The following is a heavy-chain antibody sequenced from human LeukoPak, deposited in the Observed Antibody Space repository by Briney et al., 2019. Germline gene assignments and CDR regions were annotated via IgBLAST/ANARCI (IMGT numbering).Heavy chain of an antibody. CDR3: TKGAGGYYYTDV. CDR1: GFTFVDYA. CDR2: ISWKSGSI. J-gene: IGHJ6*03. Sequence: GRSLRLSCEASGFTFVDYAMHWVRQAPGRGLEWVPGISWKSGSIGDADSVKGRFTISRDNAKNSLNLQMNSLRTEDTALYYCTKGAGGYYYTDVWGKGTTVTVSS. V-gene: IGHV3-9*01. D-gene: IGHD3-10*01.